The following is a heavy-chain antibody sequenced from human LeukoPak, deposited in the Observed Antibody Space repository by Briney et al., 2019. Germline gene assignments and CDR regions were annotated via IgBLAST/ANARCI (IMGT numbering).Heavy chain of an antibody. Sequence: ASVKVSCKASGYTVAGYHMHWVRQAPGQGLEWMGWINPNSGGTNYAQKFQGRVTMTRDTSINTAYMELSRLRSDDTAVYYCAGDMVRGVILRRVLEYWGQGTLVTVSS. J-gene: IGHJ4*02. CDR3: AGDMVRGVILRRVLEY. CDR1: GYTVAGYH. CDR2: INPNSGGT. V-gene: IGHV1-2*02. D-gene: IGHD3-10*01.